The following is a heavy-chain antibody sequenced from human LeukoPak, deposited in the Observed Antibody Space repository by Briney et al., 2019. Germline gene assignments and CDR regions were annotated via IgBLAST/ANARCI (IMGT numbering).Heavy chain of an antibody. J-gene: IGHJ6*03. CDR1: GGTFSSYA. V-gene: IGHV1-69*13. Sequence: SVKVSCKASGGTFSSYAISWVRQAPGQGLEWMGGIIPIFGTANYAQKFQGRVTITADESTSTAYMELSSLRSEDTAAYYCASGSIAARPSPWGPGTGSYYYYYYMDVWGKGTTVTVSS. D-gene: IGHD6-6*01. CDR3: ASGSIAARPSPWGPGTGSYYYYYYMDV. CDR2: IIPIFGTA.